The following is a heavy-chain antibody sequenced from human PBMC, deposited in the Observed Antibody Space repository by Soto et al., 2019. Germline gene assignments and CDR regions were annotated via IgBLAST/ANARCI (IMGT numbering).Heavy chain of an antibody. CDR2: ISAYNGNT. CDR3: ARDGGGYDWLPGSALDY. D-gene: IGHD5-12*01. CDR1: GYTFSSYG. Sequence: QVQLVQSGAEVKKSGASVKVSCKASGYTFSSYGISWVRQAPGQGLEWMGWISAYNGNTNYAQKFQARVSVTTDTSTSTAYMELRSLRSDDTAIYCCARDGGGYDWLPGSALDYWGQGTLVTVSS. J-gene: IGHJ4*02. V-gene: IGHV1-18*01.